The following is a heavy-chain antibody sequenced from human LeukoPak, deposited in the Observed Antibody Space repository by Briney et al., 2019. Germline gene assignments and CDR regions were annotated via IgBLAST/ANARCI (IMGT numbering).Heavy chain of an antibody. CDR3: AKGGSSVTRYVDY. CDR1: GFTFSSYS. D-gene: IGHD4-17*01. CDR2: MSNGGENT. J-gene: IGHJ4*02. Sequence: GGSLRLSCAASGFTFSSYSMQWVRQTPGKGLEWVGIMSNGGENTFYGDAVKGRFTISRDNSQNTLYLQMNSLRTEDTAVYYCAKGGSSVTRYVDYWGQGTLVTVSS. V-gene: IGHV3-30*18.